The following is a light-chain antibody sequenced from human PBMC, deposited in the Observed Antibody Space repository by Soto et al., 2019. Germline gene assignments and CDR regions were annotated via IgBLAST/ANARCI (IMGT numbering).Light chain of an antibody. CDR3: QQRSNWPIT. CDR1: QSVSSS. V-gene: IGKV3-11*01. J-gene: IGKJ5*01. Sequence: ELVLTQSPATLSLSPGERATLSCRASQSVSSSLAWYQQKPGQAPRLLIYDASNRATGIPARFSGSGSWTDFTLTISSLEPEDFAVYYCQQRSNWPITFGQGTRLEIK. CDR2: DAS.